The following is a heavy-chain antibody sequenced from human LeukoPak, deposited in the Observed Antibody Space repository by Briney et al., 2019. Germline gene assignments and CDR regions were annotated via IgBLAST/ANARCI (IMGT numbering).Heavy chain of an antibody. CDR2: IIPILGIA. J-gene: IGHJ4*01. D-gene: IGHD6-19*01. V-gene: IGHV1-69*02. CDR3: ASIAVAGQPLFGY. Sequence: SVKVSCKASGGTFSSYTISWVRQAPGQGLEWMGRIIPILGIANYAQKFQGRVTITADKSTSTAYMELSSLRSEDTAVYYCASIAVAGQPLFGYWGQGTLVTVSS. CDR1: GGTFSSYT.